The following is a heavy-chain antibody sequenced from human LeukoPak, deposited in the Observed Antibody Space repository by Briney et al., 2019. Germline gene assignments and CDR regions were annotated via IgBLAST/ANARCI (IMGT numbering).Heavy chain of an antibody. J-gene: IGHJ4*02. CDR2: IHYSGNS. CDR1: GGSISSYS. V-gene: IGHV4-59*01. D-gene: IGHD1-7*01. Sequence: SETLSLTCTVSGGSISSYSWNWIRQPPGKGLEWIGYIHYSGNSNYNPSLKSRVTISVDTSKNQLSLKLSSVTAADTAVYYCARSWGAGTTVVWGQGTLVTVSP. CDR3: ARSWGAGTTVV.